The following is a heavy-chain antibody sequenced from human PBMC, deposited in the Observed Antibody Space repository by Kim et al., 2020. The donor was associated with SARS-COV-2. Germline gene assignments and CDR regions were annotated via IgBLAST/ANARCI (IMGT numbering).Heavy chain of an antibody. Sequence: GESLKISCKGSGYSFTGYWISWVRQMPGKGLEWMGRIDPSDSYTNYSPSFQGHVTISADKSISTAYLQWSSLKASDTAMYYCARHEYYDILTGPRYGMDVWGQGTTVTVSS. V-gene: IGHV5-10-1*01. CDR3: ARHEYYDILTGPRYGMDV. CDR2: IDPSDSYT. CDR1: GYSFTGYW. J-gene: IGHJ6*02. D-gene: IGHD3-9*01.